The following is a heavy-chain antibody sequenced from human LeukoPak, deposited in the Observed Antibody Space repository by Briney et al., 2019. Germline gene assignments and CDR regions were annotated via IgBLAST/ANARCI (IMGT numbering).Heavy chain of an antibody. Sequence: GGSLRLSCSASGFTFSSHAMSWVRQAPGKGLEWVAAISRSGGNTYYGDSVKGRFTISRDSSKNTLHLQMDSLRAEDTAVYYCAKDWPVSGDHYSPFDYWGQGTLVTVSS. V-gene: IGHV3-23*01. D-gene: IGHD4-11*01. CDR1: GFTFSSHA. J-gene: IGHJ4*02. CDR2: ISRSGGNT. CDR3: AKDWPVSGDHYSPFDY.